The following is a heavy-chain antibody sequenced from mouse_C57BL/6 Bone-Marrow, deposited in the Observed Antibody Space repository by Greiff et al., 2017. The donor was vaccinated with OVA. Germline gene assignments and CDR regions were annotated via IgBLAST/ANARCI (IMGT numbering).Heavy chain of an antibody. J-gene: IGHJ2*01. CDR3: ARRSLYYYGSDDY. D-gene: IGHD1-1*01. V-gene: IGHV1-50*01. Sequence: QVQLQQPGAELVKPGASVKLSCKASGYTFTSYWMQWVKQRPGQGLEWIGEIDPSDSYTNYNQKFKGKATLTVDTSSSTAYMQLSSLTSEDSAVYYCARRSLYYYGSDDYWGQGTTLTVSS. CDR2: IDPSDSYT. CDR1: GYTFTSYW.